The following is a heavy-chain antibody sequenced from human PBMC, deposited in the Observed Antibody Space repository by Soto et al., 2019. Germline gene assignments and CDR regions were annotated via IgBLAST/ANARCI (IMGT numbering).Heavy chain of an antibody. CDR3: APLTVSLSGPYGIHV. Sequence: PSETLSLTCPVSGYSISIGNYWGWIRQPPGKRLEWIGSIYQSGSTYYNPSLRSRATMSVDTSKNQFSLKLNSVTAADTAVYYCAPLTVSLSGPYGIHVWGQGTTVTVSS. CDR2: IYQSGST. D-gene: IGHD2-15*01. J-gene: IGHJ6*02. V-gene: IGHV4-38-2*01. CDR1: GYSISIGNY.